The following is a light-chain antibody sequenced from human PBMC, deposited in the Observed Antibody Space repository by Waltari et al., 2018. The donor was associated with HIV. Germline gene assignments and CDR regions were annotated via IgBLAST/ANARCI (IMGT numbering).Light chain of an antibody. CDR1: QTISTSY. CDR3: QQYGNSWT. CDR2: GVS. J-gene: IGKJ1*01. V-gene: IGKV3-20*01. Sequence: ETVLTQSPGTLSLSTGERATLSCRASQTISTSYLAWYQQKRGQAPRLLISGVSSRATGIPDRFSGSGSGTDFTLTISRLEPEDSAVYFCQQYGNSWTFGQGTKVEIK.